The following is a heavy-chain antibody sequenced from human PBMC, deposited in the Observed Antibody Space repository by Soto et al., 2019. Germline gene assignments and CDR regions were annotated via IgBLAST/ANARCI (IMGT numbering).Heavy chain of an antibody. D-gene: IGHD3-10*01. CDR1: EFTFSSFA. CDR3: AKDKDAHGMGRKSLDY. J-gene: IGHJ4*02. Sequence: SLKISCEASEFTFSSFAMHWVRQAPGKGLEWVAVISHDGDTAYYADSGTLRFTISRDNSKNMLYPPLNRPRPEDTGVDYCAKDKDAHGMGRKSLDYWGRGTPVTVSS. CDR2: ISHDGDTA. V-gene: IGHV3-30*18.